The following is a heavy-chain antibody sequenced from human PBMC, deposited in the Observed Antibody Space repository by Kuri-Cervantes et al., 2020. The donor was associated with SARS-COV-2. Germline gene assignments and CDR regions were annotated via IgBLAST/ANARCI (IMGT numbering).Heavy chain of an antibody. CDR3: ARAFGGSYFNWFDP. J-gene: IGHJ5*02. D-gene: IGHD1-26*01. Sequence: GESLKISCAASGFTVSSNYMSWVRQAPGKGLEWVAVISYDGSNKYYADSVKGRFTISRGNSKNTLYLQMNSLRAEDTAVYYCARAFGGSYFNWFDPWGQGTLVTVSS. CDR1: GFTVSSNY. V-gene: IGHV3-30*03. CDR2: ISYDGSNK.